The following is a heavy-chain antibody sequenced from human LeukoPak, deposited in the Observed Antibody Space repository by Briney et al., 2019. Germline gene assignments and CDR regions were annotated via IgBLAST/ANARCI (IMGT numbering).Heavy chain of an antibody. CDR2: IYYSGSA. J-gene: IGHJ4*02. V-gene: IGHV4-59*08. Sequence: SETLSLTCTVSGASIRSYYWSWIRQPPGKGLDWIGYIYYSGSASYNPSLKSRITISVDTSKNQFSLKLSSVTAADTAVYYCARHSTPGNFDDYWGQGTLVTVSS. CDR1: GASIRSYY. CDR3: ARHSTPGNFDDY. D-gene: IGHD1-7*01.